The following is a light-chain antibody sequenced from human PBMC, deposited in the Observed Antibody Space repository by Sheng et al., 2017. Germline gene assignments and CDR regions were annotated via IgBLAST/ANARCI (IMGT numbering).Light chain of an antibody. CDR2: ANN. Sequence: QTVVTQPPSVSGAPGQRVTISCTGSSSNIGAGYDVHWYQRLPGTAPKLLIYANNQRPSGVPDRFSGSKSGTSASLAISGLRSDDEADYYCAAWDGSLTAWVFGGGTKVTVL. J-gene: IGLJ3*02. CDR3: AAWDGSLTAWV. CDR1: SSNIGAGYD. V-gene: IGLV1-40*01.